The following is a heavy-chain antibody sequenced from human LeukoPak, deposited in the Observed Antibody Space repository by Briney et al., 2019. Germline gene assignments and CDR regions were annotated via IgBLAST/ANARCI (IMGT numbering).Heavy chain of an antibody. J-gene: IGHJ3*02. CDR1: GGSFSGYY. Sequence: SETLSLTCAVYGGSFSGYYWSWLRQPPGKGLEWIGEINHSGSTNYNPSLKSRVTISVDTSKNQFSLKLSSVTAADTAVYYCASPRSDFRDAFDIWGQGTIVTVSS. D-gene: IGHD3-10*01. CDR3: ASPRSDFRDAFDI. V-gene: IGHV4-34*01. CDR2: INHSGST.